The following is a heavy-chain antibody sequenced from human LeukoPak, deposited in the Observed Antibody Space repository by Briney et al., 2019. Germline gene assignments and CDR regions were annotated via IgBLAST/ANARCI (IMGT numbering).Heavy chain of an antibody. CDR1: GFTFSSYE. V-gene: IGHV3-48*01. D-gene: IGHD1-26*01. Sequence: GGSLRLSCAASGFTFSSYEINWVRQAPGKGLEWVSYISRDSSTIFYADSVKGRFTISRDNAKSSLYLQMNSLRAEDTAVYYCVRAVGATHFDYWGQGILVTVSS. CDR2: ISRDSSTI. J-gene: IGHJ4*02. CDR3: VRAVGATHFDY.